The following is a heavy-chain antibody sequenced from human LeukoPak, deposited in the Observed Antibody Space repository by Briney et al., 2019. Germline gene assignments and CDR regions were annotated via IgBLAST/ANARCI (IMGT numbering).Heavy chain of an antibody. CDR1: GGSISSYY. J-gene: IGHJ4*02. CDR3: ASSSGYSVGFDY. D-gene: IGHD3-22*01. V-gene: IGHV4-34*01. CDR2: INHSGST. Sequence: PSETLSLTCTVSGGSISSYYWSWIRQPPGKGLEWIGEINHSGSTNYNPSLKSRVTISVDTSKNQFSLKLSSVTAADTAVYYCASSSGYSVGFDYWGQGTPVTVSS.